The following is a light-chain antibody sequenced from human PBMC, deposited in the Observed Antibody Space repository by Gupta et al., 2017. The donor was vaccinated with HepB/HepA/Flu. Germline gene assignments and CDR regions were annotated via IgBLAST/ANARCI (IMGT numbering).Light chain of an antibody. CDR2: GNT. CDR3: QSYDSSLTGSYV. J-gene: IGLJ3*02. Sequence: QSVLTQPPSVSGAPGQRVTISCTGSSSNIGAHYDVHWYQQLPGTAPKLLIYGNTNRPSGVPDRFSGSRSGTSASLAITGLQAEDEADYYCQSYDSSLTGSYVFGGGTKLTVL. CDR1: SSNIGAHYD. V-gene: IGLV1-40*01.